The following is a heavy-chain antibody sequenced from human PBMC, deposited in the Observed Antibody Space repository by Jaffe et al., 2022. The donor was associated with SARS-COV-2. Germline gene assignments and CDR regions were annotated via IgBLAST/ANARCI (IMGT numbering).Heavy chain of an antibody. Sequence: QVQLVQSGAEVKKPGASVKVSCKASGYTFTSYDINWVRQATGQGLEWMGWMNPNSGNTGYAQKFQGRVTMTRNTSISTAYMELSSLRSEDTAVYYCARGIPDWYSSSSSDFDYWGQGTLVTVSS. V-gene: IGHV1-8*01. CDR1: GYTFTSYD. D-gene: IGHD6-6*01. CDR3: ARGIPDWYSSSSSDFDY. CDR2: MNPNSGNT. J-gene: IGHJ4*02.